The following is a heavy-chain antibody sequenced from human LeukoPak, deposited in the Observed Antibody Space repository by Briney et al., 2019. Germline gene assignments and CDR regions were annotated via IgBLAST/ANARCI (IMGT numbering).Heavy chain of an antibody. Sequence: GGSLRLSCAASGFTFSSYEMNWVRQAPGKGLEWVSYISSSGSTIYYADSVKGRFTISRDNSKNTLYLQMNSLRAEDTAVYYCAREGRGRGWYPDYYYMDVWGKGTTVTVSS. CDR2: ISSSGSTI. D-gene: IGHD6-19*01. CDR3: AREGRGRGWYPDYYYMDV. V-gene: IGHV3-48*03. J-gene: IGHJ6*03. CDR1: GFTFSSYE.